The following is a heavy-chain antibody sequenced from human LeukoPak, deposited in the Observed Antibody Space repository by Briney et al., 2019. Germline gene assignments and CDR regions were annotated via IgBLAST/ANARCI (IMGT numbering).Heavy chain of an antibody. CDR2: ISGSGGST. CDR3: AKDRFGRPEYFQH. V-gene: IGHV3-23*01. CDR1: GFTFSSYG. Sequence: GGSLRLSCGASGFTFSSYGMSWVRQAPGKGLEWVSAISGSGGSTYYADSVKGRFTISRDNSKNTLYLQMNSLRAEDTAVYYCAKDRFGRPEYFQHWGQGTLVTVSS. J-gene: IGHJ1*01. D-gene: IGHD3/OR15-3a*01.